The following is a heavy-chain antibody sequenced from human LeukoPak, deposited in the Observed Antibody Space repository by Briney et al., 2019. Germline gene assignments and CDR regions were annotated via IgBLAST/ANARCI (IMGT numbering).Heavy chain of an antibody. CDR2: ISGSGGST. CDR1: GFTFSSYA. D-gene: IGHD5-12*01. Sequence: GGSLRLSCAASGFTFSSYAMSWVRQAPGKGLEWVSAISGSGGSTYYADSVKGRFTISRDNSKNTLYLQMNGLRAEDTAVYYWEKNPPGGVAPPPNEGGQEPWVPAS. J-gene: IGHJ4*02. CDR3: EKNPPGGVAPPPNE. V-gene: IGHV3-23*01.